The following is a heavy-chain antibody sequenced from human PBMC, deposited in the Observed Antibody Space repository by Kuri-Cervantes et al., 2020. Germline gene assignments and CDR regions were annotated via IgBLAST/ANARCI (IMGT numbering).Heavy chain of an antibody. J-gene: IGHJ6*02. V-gene: IGHV3-30*04. CDR2: ISYDGSNK. D-gene: IGHD3-22*01. Sequence: GGSLRLSCAASGFTFSGSAMHWVRQAPGKGLEWVAVISYDGSNKYYADSVKGRFTISRDNSKNTLYLQMNSLRAEDTAVYYCAKLLRYYDSSGYYSRYYYYGMDVWGQGTTVTVSS. CDR3: AKLLRYYDSSGYYSRYYYYGMDV. CDR1: GFTFSGSA.